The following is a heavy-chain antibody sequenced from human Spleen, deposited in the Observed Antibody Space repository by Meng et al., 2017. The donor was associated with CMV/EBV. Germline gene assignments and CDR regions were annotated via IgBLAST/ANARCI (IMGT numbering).Heavy chain of an antibody. D-gene: IGHD6-13*01. CDR3: ARDLAAAAPEYFQH. J-gene: IGHJ1*01. CDR1: GFTFSSYG. V-gene: IGHV3-30*02. Sequence: QGHLVESGGGVGQPGRSLRLSWAASGFTFSSYGMHWVRQAPGKGLEWVAFIRYDGSNKYYADSVKGRFTISRDNSKNTLYLQMNSLRAEDTAVYYCARDLAAAAPEYFQHWGQGTLVTVSS. CDR2: IRYDGSNK.